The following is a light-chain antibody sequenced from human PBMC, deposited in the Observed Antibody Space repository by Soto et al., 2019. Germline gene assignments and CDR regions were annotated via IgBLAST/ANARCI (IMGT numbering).Light chain of an antibody. CDR1: QSVTSSF. J-gene: IGKJ1*01. CDR3: HQYGDSRWT. Sequence: EIVLTQSPGTLSLSPGERATLSCRASQSVTSSFLAWYQQKPGQAPRLLIYSASHRATGIPDRFSGSESGTDFTLTISRLEPEHFAVYYCHQYGDSRWTFGQGTKVDIK. V-gene: IGKV3-20*01. CDR2: SAS.